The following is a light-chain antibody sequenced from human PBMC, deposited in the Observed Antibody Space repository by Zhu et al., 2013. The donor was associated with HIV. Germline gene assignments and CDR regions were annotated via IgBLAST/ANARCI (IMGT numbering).Light chain of an antibody. CDR2: EIS. CDR1: NRDY. CDR3: SLYTKRWSLLS. J-gene: IGLJ2*01. Sequence: QSALTQPASVSGAPGQSITISCSGANRDYVSWYHQRHPDVAPTLLIYEISSRPSGISDRFSGSKSGDTASLTISGLRVEDEGDYFCSLYTKRWSLLSFGGGTKLTV. V-gene: IGLV2-14*01.